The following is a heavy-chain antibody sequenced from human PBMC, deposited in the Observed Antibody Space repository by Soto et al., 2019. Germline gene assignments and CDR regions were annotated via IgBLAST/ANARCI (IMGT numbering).Heavy chain of an antibody. CDR1: GFTFSIHA. Sequence: EVQLVESGGGLFQPGGSLRLSCEVSGFTFSIHAMNWVRQAPGKGLEWVAYIHGTRSIIYYADSVKGRFTISRDNAKNSLFLQMDSLRDEDTAVYYCARDARNADYDYWGQGTLVTVSS. V-gene: IGHV3-48*02. J-gene: IGHJ4*02. CDR3: ARDARNADYDY. CDR2: IHGTRSII. D-gene: IGHD3-16*01.